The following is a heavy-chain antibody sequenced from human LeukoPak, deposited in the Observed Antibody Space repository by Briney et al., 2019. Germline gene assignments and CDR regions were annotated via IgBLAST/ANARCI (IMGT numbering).Heavy chain of an antibody. D-gene: IGHD4/OR15-4a*01. CDR1: GGSISSYY. J-gene: IGHJ6*03. CDR2: IYYSGST. CDR3: ARGGGAYYMDV. V-gene: IGHV4-59*12. Sequence: PSETLSLTCTVSGGSISSYYWSWIRQPPGKGLEWIGYIYYSGSTNYNPSLKSRVTISVDTSKNQFSLKLSSVTAADTAVYYCARGGGAYYMDVWGKGTTVTVSS.